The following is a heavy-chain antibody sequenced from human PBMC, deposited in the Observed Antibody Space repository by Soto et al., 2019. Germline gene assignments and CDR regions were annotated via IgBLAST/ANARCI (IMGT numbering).Heavy chain of an antibody. Sequence: ILSLTCAVSGGSISSSNWWSWVRQHPGKGLEWIGYIYYSGSTYYNPSLKSRVTISVDTSKNQFSLKLSSVTAADTAVYYCARDYSNLDVWGQGNTVTLSS. CDR3: ARDYSNLDV. J-gene: IGHJ6*02. CDR2: IYYSGST. V-gene: IGHV4-31*11. D-gene: IGHD4-4*01. CDR1: GGSISSSNW.